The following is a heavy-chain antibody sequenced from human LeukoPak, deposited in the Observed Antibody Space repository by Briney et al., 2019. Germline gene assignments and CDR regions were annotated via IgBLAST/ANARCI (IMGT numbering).Heavy chain of an antibody. CDR2: IYTSGST. D-gene: IGHD6-6*01. CDR1: GGSISSYY. V-gene: IGHV4-4*07. Sequence: SETLSLTCTVSGGSISSYYWSWIRQPAGKGLEWIGRIYTSGSTNYNPSLKSRVTISVDKSENQFSLKLSSVTAADTAVYYCAGDGGAYSSSGYWGQGTLVTVSS. J-gene: IGHJ4*02. CDR3: AGDGGAYSSSGY.